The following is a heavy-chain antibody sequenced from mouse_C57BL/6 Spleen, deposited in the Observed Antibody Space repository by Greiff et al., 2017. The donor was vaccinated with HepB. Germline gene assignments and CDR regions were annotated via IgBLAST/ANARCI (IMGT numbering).Heavy chain of an antibody. Sequence: EVKLMESGGGLVKPGGSLKLSCAASGFTFSSYAMSWVRQTPEKRLEWVATISDGGSYTYYPDNVKGRFTISRDNAKNNLYLQMSHLKSEDTAMYYCAREATCSYWYFDVWGTGTTVTVSS. CDR3: AREATCSYWYFDV. D-gene: IGHD4-1*02. CDR2: ISDGGSYT. J-gene: IGHJ1*03. CDR1: GFTFSSYA. V-gene: IGHV5-4*01.